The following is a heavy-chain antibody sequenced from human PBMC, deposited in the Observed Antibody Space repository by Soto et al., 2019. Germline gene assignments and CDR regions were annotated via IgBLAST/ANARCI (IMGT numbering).Heavy chain of an antibody. CDR2: IYSTGNT. CDR3: RRSSRYSTDV. J-gene: IGHJ6*02. Sequence: SETLSLTCTVSGDSIRSGSYWGWIRQPPGKGLEWIGSIYSTGNTYYNPSLNSQVTISVDTSKNQFSLNVISVTAADTAVYYCRRSSRYSTDVWGQGTTVT. D-gene: IGHD6-13*01. CDR1: GDSIRSGSY. V-gene: IGHV4-38-2*02.